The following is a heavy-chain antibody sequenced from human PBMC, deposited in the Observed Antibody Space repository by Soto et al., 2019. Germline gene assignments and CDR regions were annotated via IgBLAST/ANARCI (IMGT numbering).Heavy chain of an antibody. CDR3: AKDMGYCSGGSCSRNYYYYYGMDV. V-gene: IGHV3-7*03. J-gene: IGHJ6*02. Sequence: EVRLVESGGGLVQPGGSLSLSCVASGFTLANSWMTWIRHTPGKGLEWVAYINGDGSEKSYVDSVKGRFTISRDNAKNSLDLQMNSLRAEDTALYYCAKDMGYCSGGSCSRNYYYYYGMDVWGQGTTVTVSS. CDR1: GFTLANSW. CDR2: INGDGSEK. D-gene: IGHD2-15*01.